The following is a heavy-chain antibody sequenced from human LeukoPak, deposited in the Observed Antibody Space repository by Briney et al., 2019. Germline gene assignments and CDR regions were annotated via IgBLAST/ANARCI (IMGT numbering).Heavy chain of an antibody. CDR2: ISTYNGNT. CDR3: ARAGGWARGDYKGDSFHI. Sequence: ASGKVSCKASGYTFTNYGISWVRQAPGEGLEWMGWISTYNGNTDYAQRLQGRVTMTTDTSTSTVYMELRSLGSDDTAVYYCARAGGWARGDYKGDSFHIWGQGTMVTVSS. V-gene: IGHV1-18*01. D-gene: IGHD6-19*01. J-gene: IGHJ3*02. CDR1: GYTFTNYG.